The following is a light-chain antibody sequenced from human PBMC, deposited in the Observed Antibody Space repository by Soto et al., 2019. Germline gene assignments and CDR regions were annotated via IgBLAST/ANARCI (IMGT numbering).Light chain of an antibody. CDR1: QSISSW. Sequence: DIQMTQSPSTLSASVGDRVTITCRASQSISSWLAWYQQKPGKAPKGLIYDASNVESGVPSRFSGSGSGTEFAITISSLQPDDFATYYCQQYNSYRTCGQGTKVEIK. CDR2: DAS. V-gene: IGKV1-5*01. CDR3: QQYNSYRT. J-gene: IGKJ1*01.